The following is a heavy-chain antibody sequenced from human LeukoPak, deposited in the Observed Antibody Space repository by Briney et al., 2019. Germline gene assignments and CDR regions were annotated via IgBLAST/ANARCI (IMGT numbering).Heavy chain of an antibody. Sequence: GGSLRLSCAASGFTFSSYGMHWLRQAPGKGLEWVAFIRYDGSNKYYADSVKGRFTISRDNSKNTLYLQMNSLRAEDTAVYYCAKELWFGELLPDYWGQGTLVTVSS. CDR2: IRYDGSNK. CDR1: GFTFSSYG. V-gene: IGHV3-30*02. J-gene: IGHJ4*02. CDR3: AKELWFGELLPDY. D-gene: IGHD3-10*01.